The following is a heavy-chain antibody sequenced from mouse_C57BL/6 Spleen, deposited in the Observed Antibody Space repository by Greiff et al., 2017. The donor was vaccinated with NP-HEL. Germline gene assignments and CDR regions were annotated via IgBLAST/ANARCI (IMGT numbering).Heavy chain of an antibody. CDR3: ARGPYPDY. D-gene: IGHD2-10*01. CDR1: GFTFSSYA. Sequence: DVKLVESGGGLVKPGGSLKLSCAASGFTFSSYAMSWVRQTPEKRLEWVATISDGGSYTYYPDNVKGRFTISRDNAKNNLYLQMSHLKSEDTAMYYCARGPYPDYWGQGTTLTVSS. J-gene: IGHJ2*01. V-gene: IGHV5-4*03. CDR2: ISDGGSYT.